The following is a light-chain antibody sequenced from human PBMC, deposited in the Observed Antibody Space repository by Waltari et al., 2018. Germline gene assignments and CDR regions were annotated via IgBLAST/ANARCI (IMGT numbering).Light chain of an antibody. J-gene: IGKJ4*01. CDR1: QDISFY. V-gene: IGKV1-33*01. Sequence: DIQMTQSPSSLSASVGDRVTITCQASQDISFYLNWYQQKPGKAPKLLISESSNLATGVPSRFSGSRSGTHFTFTISSLQPEDVASYYCQQYDNLPSVAFGGGTKVKL. CDR3: QQYDNLPSVA. CDR2: ESS.